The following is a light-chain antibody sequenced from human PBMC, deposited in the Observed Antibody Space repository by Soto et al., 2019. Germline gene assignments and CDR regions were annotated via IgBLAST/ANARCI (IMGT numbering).Light chain of an antibody. J-gene: IGKJ5*01. CDR2: GAS. CDR3: QQSSNTPIT. Sequence: DIQMTQSPSSLSASVGDRVTITCRASQSISIYLNWYQQKPGKPPKLLIYGASSLQSGVPSRFSGSGSGTDFTLTISSLQPEDFVTYYCQQSSNTPITFGQGTRLEI. CDR1: QSISIY. V-gene: IGKV1-39*01.